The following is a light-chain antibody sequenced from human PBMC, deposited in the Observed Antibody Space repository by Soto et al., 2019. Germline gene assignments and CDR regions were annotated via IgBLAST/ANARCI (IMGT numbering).Light chain of an antibody. Sequence: IRMTQSPSSFSASTGDRVTITCRASQGISSYLAWYQQKPGKAPKLLIYAASTLQSGVPSRFSGSGSGTDFTLTISCLQSEDFATYYCQQYYSSPWTFGQGTKVEIK. CDR3: QQYYSSPWT. V-gene: IGKV1-8*01. CDR1: QGISSY. J-gene: IGKJ1*01. CDR2: AAS.